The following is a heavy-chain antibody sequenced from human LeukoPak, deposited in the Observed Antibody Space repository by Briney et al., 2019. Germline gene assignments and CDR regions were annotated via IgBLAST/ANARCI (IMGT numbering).Heavy chain of an antibody. CDR2: ITGSGGST. D-gene: IGHD6-19*01. J-gene: IGHJ6*03. CDR3: ARDGTPNYGSGWVYMDV. V-gene: IGHV3-23*01. CDR1: GFTFSNYG. Sequence: PGGSLRLSCAASGFTFSNYGLSWVRQAPGKGLEWVSGITGSGGSTHYADSVKGRFTISRDNAKNSLYLQMNSLRVEDTAVYYCARDGTPNYGSGWVYMDVWGEGTTVTISS.